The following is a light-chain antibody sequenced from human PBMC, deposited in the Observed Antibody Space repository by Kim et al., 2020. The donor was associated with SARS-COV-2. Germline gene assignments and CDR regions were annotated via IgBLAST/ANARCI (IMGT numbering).Light chain of an antibody. CDR3: QQYGSSPRT. CDR1: QSVSSRY. J-gene: IGKJ4*01. V-gene: IGKV3-20*01. CDR2: DAS. Sequence: EIVLTQSPGTLSLSPGERATLSCRASQSVSSRYVAWYQEKRGQAPRLLIYDASTRATGVPDRFSGSGSGTDFTLTITRMEPEDFAVYYCQQYGSSPRTFGGGTKVDIK.